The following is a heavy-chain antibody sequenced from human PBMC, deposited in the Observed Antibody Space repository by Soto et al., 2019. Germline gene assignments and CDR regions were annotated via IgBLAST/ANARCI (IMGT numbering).Heavy chain of an antibody. J-gene: IGHJ5*02. CDR1: GYTFTSYD. Sequence: QVQLVQSGAEVKKPGASVKVSCKASGYTFTSYDINWVRQATGQGLEWMGWMNPNSGNTGYAQQFQGRVTITRNTSISTAYMELSSRRSEGTAVYYCARGDGSGGENWFDPWGQGTLGTVSS. CDR2: MNPNSGNT. CDR3: ARGDGSGGENWFDP. V-gene: IGHV1-8*01. D-gene: IGHD3-10*01.